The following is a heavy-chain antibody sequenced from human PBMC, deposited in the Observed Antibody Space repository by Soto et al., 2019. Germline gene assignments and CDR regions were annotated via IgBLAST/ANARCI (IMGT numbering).Heavy chain of an antibody. CDR1: GYSFSSYG. CDR2: INPYNGNK. Sequence: QVQLVQSGAELRKPGASVRISCQASGYSFSSYGISWVRQVPGQGLEWMGWINPYNGNKNYAQKFEDRVTMTTATSTTTVYMDLRSLRSDDTAIYYCARDRLRGYDSSGFYSWGQGTRVTVSS. D-gene: IGHD3-22*01. CDR3: ARDRLRGYDSSGFYS. V-gene: IGHV1-18*01. J-gene: IGHJ5*02.